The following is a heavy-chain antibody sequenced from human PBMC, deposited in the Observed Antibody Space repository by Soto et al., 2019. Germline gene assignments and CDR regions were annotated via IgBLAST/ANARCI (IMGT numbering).Heavy chain of an antibody. Sequence: EVQVLESGGGLVQAGGSLRLSCAASGFILSSSAMSWVRQAPGKGLEWVSAISAGGTTTYYADSVKGRFTISGDNSKNTVYLQMHSLRADDTAVYFCAKGPTIFGVVITFEYYYGMDVWGQGTAVTVSS. J-gene: IGHJ6*02. CDR3: AKGPTIFGVVITFEYYYGMDV. V-gene: IGHV3-23*01. D-gene: IGHD3-3*01. CDR2: ISAGGTTT. CDR1: GFILSSSA.